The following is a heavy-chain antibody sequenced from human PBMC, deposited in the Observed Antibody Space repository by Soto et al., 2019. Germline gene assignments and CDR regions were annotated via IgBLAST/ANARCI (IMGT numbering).Heavy chain of an antibody. CDR2: IWYDGSNK. CDR3: ARDGAGFGAKGGYYMDV. V-gene: IGHV3-33*01. J-gene: IGHJ6*03. CDR1: GFTFSSYG. D-gene: IGHD3-10*01. Sequence: PGGSLRLSCAASGFTFSSYGMHWVRQAPGKGLEWVAVIWYDGSNKYYADSVKGRFTISRDNSKNTLYLQMNSLRAEDTAVYYCARDGAGFGAKGGYYMDVWGKGTTVTVSS.